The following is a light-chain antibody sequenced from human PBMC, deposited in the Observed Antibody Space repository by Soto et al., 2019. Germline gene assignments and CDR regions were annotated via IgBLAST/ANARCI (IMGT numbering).Light chain of an antibody. V-gene: IGLV2-8*01. CDR3: ASYAASDTVV. Sequence: QSALTQPPSASGSPGQSVAISCTGTSSDVGGYNFVSWFQQHPGKAPRLMIYDVTKRPSGVPDRFSGSKSGNTASLTVSGLQPEDEADYYCASYAASDTVVFGTGTKVTVL. J-gene: IGLJ1*01. CDR1: SSDVGGYNF. CDR2: DVT.